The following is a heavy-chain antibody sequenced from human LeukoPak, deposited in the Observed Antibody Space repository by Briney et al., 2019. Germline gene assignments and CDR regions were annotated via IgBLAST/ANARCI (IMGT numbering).Heavy chain of an antibody. D-gene: IGHD1-26*01. V-gene: IGHV1-2*06. CDR1: AYTFTDYY. J-gene: IGHJ4*02. CDR3: ATTSGYFYY. CDR2: INPSSGDT. Sequence: ASVKVSCKASAYTFTDYYVHWVRQAPGQGLEWMGRINPSSGDTNYAQNFQGRVTMTRYTSISTADMELSRLRSDDTAVYYCATTSGYFYYWGQGTLVTVSS.